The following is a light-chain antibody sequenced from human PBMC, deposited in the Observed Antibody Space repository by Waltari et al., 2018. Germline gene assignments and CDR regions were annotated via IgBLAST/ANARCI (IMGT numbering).Light chain of an antibody. V-gene: IGKV3D-15*01. Sequence: ELVLTQSPATLSVSPGDRVPLSCRASQSVGTNLAWYQHSPGRAPILLVYRASTRGSYVPARFSASGSGTEFTLSSSTLQSEDSAVFYGQKYNDWPGTFGQGTKVEIK. CDR2: RAS. J-gene: IGKJ1*01. CDR1: QSVGTN. CDR3: QKYNDWPGT.